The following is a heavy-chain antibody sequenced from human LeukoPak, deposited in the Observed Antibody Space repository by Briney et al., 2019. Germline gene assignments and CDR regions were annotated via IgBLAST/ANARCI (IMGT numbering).Heavy chain of an antibody. Sequence: ASVKVSCKASGFSFTDYYMHWVRQAPGQGLEWMGWISPRSGDTSYAQKFQGRVTMTRDTSINTVDMDLSGLTSDDTAVFYCARGREIHGGSDTKLDDYWGQGTLVTVSS. CDR2: ISPRSGDT. CDR3: ARGREIHGGSDTKLDDY. CDR1: GFSFTDYY. D-gene: IGHD3-10*01. J-gene: IGHJ4*02. V-gene: IGHV1-2*02.